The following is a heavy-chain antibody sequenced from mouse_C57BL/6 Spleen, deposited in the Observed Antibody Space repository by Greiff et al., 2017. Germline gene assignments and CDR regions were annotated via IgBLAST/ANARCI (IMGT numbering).Heavy chain of an antibody. Sequence: VQLKQSGPGLVKPSQSLSLTCSVTGYSITSGYYWNWIRQFPGNKLEWMGYKSYDGSNNYNPSLKNRISITRDTSKNQFFLKLNSVTTEDTATYYCARGDSYWYFDVWGTGTTVTVSS. V-gene: IGHV3-6*01. CDR2: KSYDGSN. CDR3: ARGDSYWYFDV. CDR1: GYSITSGYY. J-gene: IGHJ1*03.